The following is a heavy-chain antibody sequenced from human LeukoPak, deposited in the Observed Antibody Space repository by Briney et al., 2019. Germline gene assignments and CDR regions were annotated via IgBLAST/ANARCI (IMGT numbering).Heavy chain of an antibody. V-gene: IGHV3-30*02. D-gene: IGHD3-10*01. CDR3: AKDHDYYGLESY. CDR1: GFTFSSYG. CDR2: IRYDGSNK. Sequence: QTGGSLRLSCAASGFTFSSYGMHWVRQAPGKGLEWVAFIRYDGSNKYYADSVKGRFTISRDNSKNTLYLQMNSLRAEDTAVYYCAKDHDYYGLESYWGQGTLVTVSS. J-gene: IGHJ4*02.